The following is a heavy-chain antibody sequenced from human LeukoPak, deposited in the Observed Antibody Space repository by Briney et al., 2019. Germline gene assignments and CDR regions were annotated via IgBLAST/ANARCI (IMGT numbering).Heavy chain of an antibody. D-gene: IGHD6-19*01. CDR1: GYTFTSYG. CDR2: ISAYNGNT. CDR3: ASPSMYSSGWYGGYYFDY. V-gene: IGHV1-18*01. Sequence: ASVKVSCKASGYTFTSYGISWVRQAPGQGLEWMGWISAYNGNTNYAQKLQGRVTMTTDTSTSTAYMELSSLRSEDTAVYYCASPSMYSSGWYGGYYFDYWGQGTLVTVSS. J-gene: IGHJ4*02.